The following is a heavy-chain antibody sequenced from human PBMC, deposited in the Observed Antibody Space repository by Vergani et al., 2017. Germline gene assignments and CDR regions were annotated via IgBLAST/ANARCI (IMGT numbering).Heavy chain of an antibody. D-gene: IGHD2-21*01. CDR3: ARVGTXCGGDCYTAPVVYRDYYYYYYMDV. CDR2: ISSSSSYI. J-gene: IGHJ6*03. CDR1: GFTFSSYS. V-gene: IGHV3-21*01. Sequence: EVQLVESGGGLVKPGGSLRLSCAASGFTFSSYSMNWVRQAPGKGLEWVSSISSSSSYIYYADTVKGRFTISRDNAKNSLYLQMNSLRAEDTAVYYCARVGTXCGGDCYTAPVVYRDYYYYYYMDVWGKGTTVTVSS.